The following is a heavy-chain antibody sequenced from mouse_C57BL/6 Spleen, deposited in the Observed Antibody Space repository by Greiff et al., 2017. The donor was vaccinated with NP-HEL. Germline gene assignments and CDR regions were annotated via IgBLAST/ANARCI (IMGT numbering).Heavy chain of an antibody. CDR1: GFTFSDYG. CDR2: ISSGSSTI. J-gene: IGHJ4*01. D-gene: IGHD1-1*01. CDR3: ARRPGSSRYYAMDY. Sequence: EVKLVESGGGLVKPGGSLKLSCAASGFTFSDYGMHWVRQAPEKGLEWVAYISSGSSTIYYADTVKGRFTISRDNAKNTLFLQMTSLRSEDTAMYYCARRPGSSRYYAMDYWGQGTSVTVSS. V-gene: IGHV5-17*01.